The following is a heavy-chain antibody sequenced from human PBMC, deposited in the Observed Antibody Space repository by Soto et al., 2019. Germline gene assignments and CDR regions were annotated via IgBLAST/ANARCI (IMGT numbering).Heavy chain of an antibody. Sequence: GGSLRLSCAASGFTFSSYAMSWVRQAPGKGLEWVSAISGSGGSTYYADSVKGRFTISRDNSKNTLYLQMNSLRAEDTAVYYCAKDPSSGSYTLYYFDYWGQGTLVTVSS. CDR1: GFTFSSYA. CDR3: AKDPSSGSYTLYYFDY. D-gene: IGHD3-10*01. J-gene: IGHJ4*02. V-gene: IGHV3-23*01. CDR2: ISGSGGST.